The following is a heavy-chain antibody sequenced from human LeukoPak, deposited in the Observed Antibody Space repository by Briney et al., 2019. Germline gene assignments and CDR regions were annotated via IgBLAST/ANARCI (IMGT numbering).Heavy chain of an antibody. CDR3: GRQGYSSGWFDY. CDR2: IYYSGST. D-gene: IGHD6-19*01. Sequence: SETLSLTCTASGGSISSSSYYWGWLRQPPGKGLEWIGSIYYSGSTYYNASLKSRVTISVDTSKNQFSLKLRSVTAADTAVYYCGRQGYSSGWFDYWGQGTLVTVSS. CDR1: GGSISSSSYY. J-gene: IGHJ4*02. V-gene: IGHV4-39*01.